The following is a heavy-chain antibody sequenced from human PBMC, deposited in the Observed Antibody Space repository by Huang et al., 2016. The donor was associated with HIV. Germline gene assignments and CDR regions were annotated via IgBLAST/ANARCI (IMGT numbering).Heavy chain of an antibody. J-gene: IGHJ3*01. CDR2: ISYSGSNI. V-gene: IGHV3-21*02. CDR3: ARAVQSTLRGFDV. Sequence: DVQLVESGGGLVKPGGSLRLSCAASDFTFSGYNMNWVRQAAGMGLEWVACISYSGSNIYYSDAVKGRFTISGDNAKNAVFLQMNSLRAEDTALYYCARAVQSTLRGFDVWGRGTLVTVSS. D-gene: IGHD2-2*01. CDR1: DFTFSGYN.